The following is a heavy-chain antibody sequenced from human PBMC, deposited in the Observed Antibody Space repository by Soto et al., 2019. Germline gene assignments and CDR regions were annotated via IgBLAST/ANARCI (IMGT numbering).Heavy chain of an antibody. CDR2: ISGSGGST. V-gene: IGHV3-23*01. J-gene: IGHJ1*01. CDR1: GFTFSSYA. Sequence: PGGSLRLSCAASGFTFSSYAMSWVRQAPGKGLEWVSAISGSGGSTYYADSVKGRFTISRDNSKNTLYLQMNSLRAEDTAVYYCAKGPYSGSYYPYFQHWGQGTLVTVSS. D-gene: IGHD1-26*01. CDR3: AKGPYSGSYYPYFQH.